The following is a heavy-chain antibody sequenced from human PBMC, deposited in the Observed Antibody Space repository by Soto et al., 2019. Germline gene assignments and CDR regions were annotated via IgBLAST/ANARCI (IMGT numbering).Heavy chain of an antibody. J-gene: IGHJ3*02. Sequence: GGSLRLSCAASGFIFSTYAMNWVRQAPGKGLEWVSAINANGGTTYYAESVRGRFTISRDNSINTLYLQMSRLRTEDTAVYYCAHPRGYGVFDAVDIWGQGTMVTVSS. CDR1: GFIFSTYA. CDR2: INANGGTT. CDR3: AHPRGYGVFDAVDI. V-gene: IGHV3-23*01. D-gene: IGHD4-17*01.